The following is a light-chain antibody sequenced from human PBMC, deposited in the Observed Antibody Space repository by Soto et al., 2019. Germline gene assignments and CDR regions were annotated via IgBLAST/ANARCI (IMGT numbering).Light chain of an antibody. CDR2: TAS. CDR3: QQGKSCHLT. J-gene: IGKJ4*01. Sequence: DIQMTQSPSSVSASVGDTVTITCRASQDINKWLAWYQQKPGLAPNLVIYTASRLHGGGPSRFSGSASGTNFTLAISSLQPEDGGTYYCQQGKSCHLTFGGGTKVDI. V-gene: IGKV1-12*01. CDR1: QDINKW.